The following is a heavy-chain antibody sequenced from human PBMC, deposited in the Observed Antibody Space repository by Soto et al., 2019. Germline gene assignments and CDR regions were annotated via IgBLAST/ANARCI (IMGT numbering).Heavy chain of an antibody. D-gene: IGHD2-21*01. Sequence: SETLSLTCSVSGDSISTYYWSWIRQPPGKGLEWIGHIYYRGSTNYNPSLMGRVTLTVDTSKNELSLKLNSVTAADTAVYYCARGNAYCDGDCYPNWFDPWGQGTLVTVSS. CDR2: IYYRGST. CDR1: GDSISTYY. CDR3: ARGNAYCDGDCYPNWFDP. J-gene: IGHJ5*02. V-gene: IGHV4-59*12.